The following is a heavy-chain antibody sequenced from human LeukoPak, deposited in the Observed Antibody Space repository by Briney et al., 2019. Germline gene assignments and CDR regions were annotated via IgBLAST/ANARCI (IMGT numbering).Heavy chain of an antibody. CDR1: GYTFTSYS. Sequence: ASVKVSCKASGYTFTSYSMHWVRQAPGQGLEWMGIINPSGGSTNYAQKFQGRVTMTRDTSTSTVYMELSSLRSEDTAVYFCARAPYDSSGYTSFQHWGQGTLVPVSS. V-gene: IGHV1-46*01. D-gene: IGHD3-22*01. CDR2: INPSGGST. CDR3: ARAPYDSSGYTSFQH. J-gene: IGHJ1*01.